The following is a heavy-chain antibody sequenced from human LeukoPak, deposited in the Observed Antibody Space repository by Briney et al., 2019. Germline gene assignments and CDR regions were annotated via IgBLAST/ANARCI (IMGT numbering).Heavy chain of an antibody. J-gene: IGHJ3*02. CDR3: ARVQGPNSSGYPNAFDI. Sequence: GGSLRLSCAASGFTFSSYDMQWVRQATGKGLEWVSAIGTAGDTYYPGSVKGRFTISRENAKNSLYLQMNSLRAEDTAVYYCARVQGPNSSGYPNAFDIWGQGTMVTVSS. CDR2: IGTAGDT. CDR1: GFTFSSYD. D-gene: IGHD3-22*01. V-gene: IGHV3-13*01.